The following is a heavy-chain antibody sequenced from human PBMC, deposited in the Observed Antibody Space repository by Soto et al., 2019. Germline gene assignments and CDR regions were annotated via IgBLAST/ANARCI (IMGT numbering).Heavy chain of an antibody. J-gene: IGHJ3*01. CDR2: IYWDDVQ. D-gene: IGHD2-2*01. CDR3: AHAYGGTSWPNDAFDV. V-gene: IGHV2-5*02. CDR1: GFSLSADGVG. Sequence: QITLQESGPTLVKPTQTLTLTCTFSGFSLSADGVGVGWIRQTPGKALEWLALIYWDDVQRYTPSLKTRLTITKDTSKNQVVLTMTNMDPVDTATYYCAHAYGGTSWPNDAFDVWGQVTVVTVSS.